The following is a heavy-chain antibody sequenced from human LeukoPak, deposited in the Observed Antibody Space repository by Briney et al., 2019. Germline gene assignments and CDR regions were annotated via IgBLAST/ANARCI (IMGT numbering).Heavy chain of an antibody. Sequence: PSETLSLTCTVSGGSISSYYWSWIRQPPGKGLEWIGYIYYSGSTNCNPSLKSRVTISVDTSKNQFSLKLSSVTAADTAVYYCARDKSLFDYWGQGTLVTVSS. V-gene: IGHV4-59*01. CDR2: IYYSGST. CDR3: ARDKSLFDY. CDR1: GGSISSYY. J-gene: IGHJ4*02.